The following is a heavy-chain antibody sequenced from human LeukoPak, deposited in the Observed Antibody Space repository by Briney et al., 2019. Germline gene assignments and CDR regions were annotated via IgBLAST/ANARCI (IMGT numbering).Heavy chain of an antibody. D-gene: IGHD2-2*02. V-gene: IGHV3-53*01. J-gene: IGHJ3*02. CDR3: ARVDTHDAFDI. CDR1: GFTVSSNY. Sequence: GRSLRLSCAASGFTVSSNYMSWVRQAPGKGLEWVSVIYSGGSTYYADSVKSRFTISRDNSKNTLYLQMNSLRAEDTAVYYCARVDTHDAFDIWGQGTMVTVSS. CDR2: IYSGGST.